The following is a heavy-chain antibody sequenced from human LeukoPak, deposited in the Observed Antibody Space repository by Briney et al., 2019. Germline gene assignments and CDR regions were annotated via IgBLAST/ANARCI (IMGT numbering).Heavy chain of an antibody. CDR1: GFIFRDYS. CDR3: ARDHNYAFDN. V-gene: IGHV3-48*04. J-gene: IGHJ4*02. CDR2: IGIDSGNT. Sequence: GGSLRLSCVVSGFIFRDYSMNWVRQAPGKGLEWISYIGIDSGNTKYADSVKGRFTISGDNAKNSLYLQMNSLRVEDTAVYYCARDHNYAFDNWGQGTLVTVSS. D-gene: IGHD5-24*01.